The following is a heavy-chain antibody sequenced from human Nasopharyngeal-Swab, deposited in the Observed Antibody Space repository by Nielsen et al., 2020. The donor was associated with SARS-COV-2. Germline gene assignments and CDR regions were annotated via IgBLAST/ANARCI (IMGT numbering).Heavy chain of an antibody. D-gene: IGHD3-3*01. CDR1: GYTFTNYA. CDR3: AREILRFLEWLLPDAFDI. Sequence: SVKVSCKTSGYTFTNYAMNWVRQAPGQGLEWMGGIIPILGIANYAQKFQGRVTITADKSTSTAYMELSSLRSEDTAVYYCAREILRFLEWLLPDAFDIWGQGTMVTVSS. J-gene: IGHJ3*02. CDR2: IIPILGIA. V-gene: IGHV1-69*10.